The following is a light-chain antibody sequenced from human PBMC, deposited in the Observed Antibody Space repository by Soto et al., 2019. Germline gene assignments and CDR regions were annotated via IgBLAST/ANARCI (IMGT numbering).Light chain of an antibody. J-gene: IGLJ2*01. V-gene: IGLV2-11*01. CDR2: DVT. CDR3: CSYAGSYILI. Sequence: QSALTQPRSVSGSPGQSVTISCTGTSSDVGGYNYVSWYQQHPGKVLKLMIFDVTKRPSGVPDRFSGSKSGNTASLTISGLQAEDEADYHCCSYAGSYILIFGGGTKVTVL. CDR1: SSDVGGYNY.